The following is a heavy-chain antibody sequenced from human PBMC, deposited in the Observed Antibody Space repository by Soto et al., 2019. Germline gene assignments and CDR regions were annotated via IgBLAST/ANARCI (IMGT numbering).Heavy chain of an antibody. CDR2: IYYSGST. CDR1: GGSVSSGSYY. D-gene: IGHD5-12*01. Sequence: PSETLSLTCTVSGGSVSSGSYYWSWIRQPPGKGLEWIGYIYYSGSTNYNPSLKSRVTISVDTSKNQFSLKLSSVTAADTAVYYCARDYLLRERWLQNYYYGMDVWGQGTTVTVSS. CDR3: ARDYLLRERWLQNYYYGMDV. J-gene: IGHJ6*02. V-gene: IGHV4-61*01.